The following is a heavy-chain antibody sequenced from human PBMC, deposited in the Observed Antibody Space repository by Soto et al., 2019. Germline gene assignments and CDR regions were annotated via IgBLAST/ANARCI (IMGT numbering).Heavy chain of an antibody. D-gene: IGHD3-3*01. CDR3: ATSSLYDFGSMDV. J-gene: IGHJ6*02. V-gene: IGHV1-8*01. Sequence: ASVKISCKASGYTFTSYDINWVRQATGQGLEWMGWMNPNSGNTGYAQKFQGRVTMSRNTSISTAYMELSSLRSEDTAVYYCATSSLYDFGSMDVWGQGTTVTVSS. CDR2: MNPNSGNT. CDR1: GYTFTSYD.